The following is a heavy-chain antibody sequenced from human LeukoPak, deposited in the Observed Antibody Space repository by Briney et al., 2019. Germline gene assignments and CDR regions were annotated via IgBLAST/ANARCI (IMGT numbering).Heavy chain of an antibody. CDR3: ARPSRAIVVVPAALEEIDYYYYGMDV. Sequence: ASVKVSCKASGGTFSSYAISWVRQAPGRGLEWMGGIIPIFGTANYAQKFQGRVTITADESTSTAYMELSSLRSEDTAVYYCARPSRAIVVVPAALEEIDYYYYGMDVWGQGTTVTVSS. CDR2: IIPIFGTA. CDR1: GGTFSSYA. V-gene: IGHV1-69*13. J-gene: IGHJ6*02. D-gene: IGHD2-2*01.